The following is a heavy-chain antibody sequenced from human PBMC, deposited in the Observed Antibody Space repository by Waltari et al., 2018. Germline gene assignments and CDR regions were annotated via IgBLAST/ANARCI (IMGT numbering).Heavy chain of an antibody. CDR1: GFTFSSYA. D-gene: IGHD3-10*01. Sequence: EVQLLESGGGLVQPGGSLRLSCAASGFTFSSYAMSWVRQAPGKGLEWVSAISGSGGSTYYADSVKGRFTISRDNSKNTLYLQMNSLSAEDTAVYYWAKWPAVWGSGYDAFDIWGQGTMVTVSS. CDR2: ISGSGGST. CDR3: AKWPAVWGSGYDAFDI. V-gene: IGHV3-23*01. J-gene: IGHJ3*02.